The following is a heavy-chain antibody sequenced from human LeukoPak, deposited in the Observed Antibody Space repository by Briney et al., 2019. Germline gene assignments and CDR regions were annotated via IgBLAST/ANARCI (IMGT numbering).Heavy chain of an antibody. J-gene: IGHJ4*02. CDR3: ARADWVPRFFDA. Sequence: SVKVSCKASGGTFSNYAINWVRQAPGQGLEWMGGLIPMFATPHYAQNFQGRLSITTDEPMTSAYMELSSLRSDDTAVYYCARADWVPRFFDAWGQGTLVTVSA. CDR2: LIPMFATP. V-gene: IGHV1-69*05. D-gene: IGHD3/OR15-3a*01. CDR1: GGTFSNYA.